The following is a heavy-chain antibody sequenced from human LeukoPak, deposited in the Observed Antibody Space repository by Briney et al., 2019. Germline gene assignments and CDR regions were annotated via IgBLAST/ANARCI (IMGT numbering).Heavy chain of an antibody. Sequence: GGSLRLSCAASGFIFSSHGMHWVRQAPGKGLEWVAVISYDGSSEYYADSVQGRFIISRDNSKNTLFLQMNSLRPEDTAVYYCARSTFGGIIVIGDYWGQGTLVTVS. D-gene: IGHD3-16*02. J-gene: IGHJ4*02. CDR1: GFIFSSHG. CDR2: ISYDGSSE. V-gene: IGHV3-30*03. CDR3: ARSTFGGIIVIGDY.